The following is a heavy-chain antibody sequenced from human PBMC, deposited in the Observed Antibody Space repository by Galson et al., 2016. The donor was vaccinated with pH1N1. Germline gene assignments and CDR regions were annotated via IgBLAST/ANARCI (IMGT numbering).Heavy chain of an antibody. CDR3: ARVDYGRFDP. D-gene: IGHD4/OR15-4a*01. Sequence: ETLSLTCRVSGGSIGSHYWTWVRQPPGRGLEWIGYIFYTGSTNYNPSLKSRVTISLDTSNNQFSLQLNSVTAADTAVYYCARVDYGRFDPWGQGTLVTVSS. CDR2: IFYTGST. CDR1: GGSIGSHY. J-gene: IGHJ5*02. V-gene: IGHV4-59*11.